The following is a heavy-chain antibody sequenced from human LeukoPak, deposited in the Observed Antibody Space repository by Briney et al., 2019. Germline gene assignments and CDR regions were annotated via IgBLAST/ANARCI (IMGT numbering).Heavy chain of an antibody. CDR1: GGSISSYY. CDR3: ARGPLFGVGDYYYYYMDV. J-gene: IGHJ6*03. CDR2: MYTSGST. Sequence: PSETLSLTCTVSGGSISSYYWSWVRQPAGKGLEWVGRMYTSGSTNYNPSLKSRVTMSVDTSKNQFSLKLSSVTAADTAVYYCARGPLFGVGDYYYYYMDVWGKGTTVTVSS. V-gene: IGHV4-4*07. D-gene: IGHD3-3*01.